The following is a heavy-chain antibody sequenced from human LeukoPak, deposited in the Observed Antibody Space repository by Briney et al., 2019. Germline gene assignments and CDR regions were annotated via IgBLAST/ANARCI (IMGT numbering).Heavy chain of an antibody. CDR3: ARDGTAAGLYFDL. CDR2: IKQDGGEK. V-gene: IGHV3-7*01. Sequence: AGGSLRLSCAVSGFTFSDYWMNWVRQAPGKGLEWVASIKQDGGEKSYVDSVKGRFTISRDNPKNSLYLQISSLRAEDTAVYYCARDGTAAGLYFDLWGQGTLVTVSS. D-gene: IGHD6-13*01. J-gene: IGHJ4*01. CDR1: GFTFSDYW.